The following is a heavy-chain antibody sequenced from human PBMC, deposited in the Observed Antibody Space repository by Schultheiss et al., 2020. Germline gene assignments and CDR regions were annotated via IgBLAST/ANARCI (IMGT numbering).Heavy chain of an antibody. J-gene: IGHJ5*02. V-gene: IGHV1-2*04. CDR2: INPNSGGT. D-gene: IGHD3-22*01. Sequence: ASVKVSCKASGYTFTGYYMHWVRQAPGQGLEWMGWINPNSGGTNYAQKFQGWVTMTRDTSISTAYMELSRLRSEDTAVYYCVRGAIGDSSGSWFDPWGQGTLVTVSS. CDR3: VRGAIGDSSGSWFDP. CDR1: GYTFTGYY.